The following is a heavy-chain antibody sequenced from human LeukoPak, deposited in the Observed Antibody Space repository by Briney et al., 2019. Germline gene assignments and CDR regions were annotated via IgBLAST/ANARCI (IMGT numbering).Heavy chain of an antibody. V-gene: IGHV1-2*02. Sequence: ASVKVSCKASGYTFTGYYMHWVRQAPGQGLEWMGWINPNSGGTNYAQKFQGRVTMTRDTSLTTAYMELSRLTSDDTAVYYCARKSVSGRFDYWGQGTLVTVSS. CDR2: INPNSGGT. D-gene: IGHD5/OR15-5a*01. CDR1: GYTFTGYY. J-gene: IGHJ4*02. CDR3: ARKSVSGRFDY.